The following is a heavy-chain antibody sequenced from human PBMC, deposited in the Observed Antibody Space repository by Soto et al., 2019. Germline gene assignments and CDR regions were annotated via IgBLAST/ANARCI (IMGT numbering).Heavy chain of an antibody. CDR1: GFTFSSYA. Sequence: EVQLLESGGGLVQPGGSLRLSCAASGFTFSSYAMSWVRQAPGKGLEWVSAISGSGGSTYYADSVKGRFTISRDNSKNSLYLQMNSLRAEDTAVYYCALCMTTVTTVSYWGQGTLVTVSS. CDR2: ISGSGGST. J-gene: IGHJ4*02. CDR3: ALCMTTVTTVSY. V-gene: IGHV3-23*01. D-gene: IGHD4-17*01.